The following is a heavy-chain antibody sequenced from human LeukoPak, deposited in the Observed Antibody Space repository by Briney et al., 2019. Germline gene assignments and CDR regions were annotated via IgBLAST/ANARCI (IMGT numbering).Heavy chain of an antibody. CDR2: IYSGGTT. CDR1: GFTVSTNC. CDR3: ARVDTVMAYYFDL. J-gene: IGHJ4*02. D-gene: IGHD5-18*01. Sequence: PGGSLRLSCAASGFTVSTNCMTWVRQAQGKGLEWVSTIYSGGTTYYADSVMGRFTISGHNSRNTLYLQMNSLRAEDTAVYYCARVDTVMAYYFDLWGQGTLVTVSS. V-gene: IGHV3-53*04.